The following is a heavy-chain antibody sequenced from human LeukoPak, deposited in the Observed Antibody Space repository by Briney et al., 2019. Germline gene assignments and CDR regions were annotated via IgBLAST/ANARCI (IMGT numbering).Heavy chain of an antibody. CDR1: GYTFTSYG. Sequence: ASVKVSCKASGYTFTSYGISWVRQAPGQGLEWMGWISAYHGNTNYAQTLQGRVTMTTDTSTSTAYMELRSLRSDDTAVYYCARDVAVGSYSAYWGQGTLVTVSS. V-gene: IGHV1-18*01. CDR3: ARDVAVGSYSAY. D-gene: IGHD1-26*01. J-gene: IGHJ4*02. CDR2: ISAYHGNT.